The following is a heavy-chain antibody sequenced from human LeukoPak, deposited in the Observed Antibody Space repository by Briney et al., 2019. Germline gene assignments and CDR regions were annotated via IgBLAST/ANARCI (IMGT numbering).Heavy chain of an antibody. V-gene: IGHV3-30-3*01. J-gene: IGHJ4*02. CDR1: GFTFSSYA. CDR3: AKGPLRGTAAAIDY. CDR2: ISYDGSNK. Sequence: PGRSLTLSCAASGFTFSSYAMHWVRQAPGKGLEWVAVISYDGSNKYYADSVKGRFTISRDNSKNTLYLQMNSLRAEDTAVYYCAKGPLRGTAAAIDYWGQGTLVTVSS. D-gene: IGHD2-2*01.